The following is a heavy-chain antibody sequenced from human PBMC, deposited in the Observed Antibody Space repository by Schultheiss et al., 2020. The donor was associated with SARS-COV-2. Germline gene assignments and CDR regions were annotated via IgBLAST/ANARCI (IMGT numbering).Heavy chain of an antibody. CDR3: ASVEMATITHNY. V-gene: IGHV4-61*10. CDR1: GGSISYTAYY. Sequence: GSLRLSCTVSGGSISYTAYYLNWIRQPAGKGLEWIGEINHSGSTNYNPSLKSRVTISVDTSKNQFSLNLRSVTAADTAVYYCASVEMATITHNYWGHGTLVTVSS. CDR2: INHSGST. J-gene: IGHJ4*01. D-gene: IGHD5-24*01.